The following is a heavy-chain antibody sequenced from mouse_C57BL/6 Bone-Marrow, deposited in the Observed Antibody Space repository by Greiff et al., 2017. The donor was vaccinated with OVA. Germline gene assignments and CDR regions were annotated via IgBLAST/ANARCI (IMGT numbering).Heavy chain of an antibody. Sequence: EVKVVESGGGLVQPGGSMKLSCVASGFTFSNYWMNWVRQSPEKGLEWVAQIRLKSDNYATHYAESVKGRFTISRDDSKSSVYLQMNNLRAEDTVIYYCTGPYAMDYWGQGTSVTVSS. CDR1: GFTFSNYW. J-gene: IGHJ4*01. V-gene: IGHV6-3*01. CDR2: IRLKSDNYAT. CDR3: TGPYAMDY.